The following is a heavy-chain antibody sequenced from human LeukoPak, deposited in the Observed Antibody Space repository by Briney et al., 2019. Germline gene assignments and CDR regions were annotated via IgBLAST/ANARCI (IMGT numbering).Heavy chain of an antibody. CDR1: GFTFSSYG. J-gene: IGHJ4*02. V-gene: IGHV3-23*01. D-gene: IGHD6-13*01. CDR2: ISGSGGST. Sequence: GGSLRLSCAASGFTFSSYGMSWGRQAPGKGLEWVSAISGSGGSTYYADSVKGRFTISRDNSKNTLYLQMNSLRAEDTAVYYCAKSGSSSWYGDLDYWGQGTLVTVSS. CDR3: AKSGSSSWYGDLDY.